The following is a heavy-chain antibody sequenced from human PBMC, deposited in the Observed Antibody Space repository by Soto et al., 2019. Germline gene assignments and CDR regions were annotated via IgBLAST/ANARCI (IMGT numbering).Heavy chain of an antibody. D-gene: IGHD2-2*01. CDR3: ATEDCDSTRCFESDY. Sequence: GASVKVSCKASGYTFTSYGISWVRQAPGQGLEWMGWSSANSGDTKSAQKVQGRVTLTTDTSTSTAYMELRGLRSDDTAVYYCATEDCDSTRCFESDYWG. V-gene: IGHV1-18*01. J-gene: IGHJ4*01. CDR2: SSANSGDT. CDR1: GYTFTSYG.